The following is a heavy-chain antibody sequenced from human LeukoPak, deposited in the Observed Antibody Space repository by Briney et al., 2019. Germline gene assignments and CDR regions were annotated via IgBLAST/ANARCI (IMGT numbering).Heavy chain of an antibody. CDR1: RFTFSSYS. J-gene: IGHJ4*02. CDR2: ISSSSSYI. Sequence: PGGSLRLSCAASRFTFSSYSMNWVRQAPGKGLEWVSSISSSSSYIYYADSVKGRFTISRDNAKNSLYLQMNSLRAGDTAVYYCARDLATLPYDFWSGYSSGGYYFDYWGQGTLVTVSS. CDR3: ARDLATLPYDFWSGYSSGGYYFDY. D-gene: IGHD3-3*01. V-gene: IGHV3-21*01.